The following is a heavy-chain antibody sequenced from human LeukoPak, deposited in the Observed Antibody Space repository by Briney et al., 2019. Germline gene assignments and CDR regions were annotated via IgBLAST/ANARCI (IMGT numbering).Heavy chain of an antibody. Sequence: PGGSLRLACAAYGLPFNTYSMTWVRQARGQGLEWVSTISRTSNYIYTADSLKGRFTTSRHNAEKSLFLQMNSGRDDDTAVYYCVSKASISGFKLYWGQGTLVTVSS. CDR3: VSKASISGFKLY. CDR1: GLPFNTYS. CDR2: ISRTSNYI. J-gene: IGHJ4*02. D-gene: IGHD2-21*01. V-gene: IGHV3-21*01.